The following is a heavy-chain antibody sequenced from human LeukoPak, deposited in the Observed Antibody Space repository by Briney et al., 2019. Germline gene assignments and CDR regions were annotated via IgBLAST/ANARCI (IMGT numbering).Heavy chain of an antibody. V-gene: IGHV4-34*01. D-gene: IGHD2-21*02. CDR2: INHSGST. CDR1: GGSFSGYY. Sequence: PSETLSLTCAVYGGSFSGYYWSWIRQPPGKGLEWIGEINHSGSTNYNPSLKSRVTISVDTSKNQISLKMSPVTAADTAVYYCASVVGVSRDGDPLYYYMDVWGKGTTVIVSS. CDR3: ASVVGVSRDGDPLYYYMDV. J-gene: IGHJ6*03.